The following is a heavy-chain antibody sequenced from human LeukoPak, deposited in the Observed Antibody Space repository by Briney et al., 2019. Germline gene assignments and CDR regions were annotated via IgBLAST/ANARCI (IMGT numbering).Heavy chain of an antibody. Sequence: GGSLRLSCAASGFTFSSYAMHWVRQAPGKGLEWVAVISYDGSNKYYADSVKGRFTISRDNSKNTLYLQMNSLRAEDTAVYYCASSWIQLWLNAFDIWGQGTMVTVSS. CDR1: GFTFSSYA. J-gene: IGHJ3*02. V-gene: IGHV3-30-3*01. CDR3: ASSWIQLWLNAFDI. D-gene: IGHD5-18*01. CDR2: ISYDGSNK.